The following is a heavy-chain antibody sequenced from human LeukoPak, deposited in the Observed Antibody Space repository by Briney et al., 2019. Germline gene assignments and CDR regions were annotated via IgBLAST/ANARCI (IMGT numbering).Heavy chain of an antibody. D-gene: IGHD6-19*01. J-gene: IGHJ1*01. Sequence: PSETLSLTCTASDGSISSNNYFWGWIRQPPGKGLEWIGTIYYSGSTYYNPSLKRRVTISVDTSKSQFSLRLSSVTAADTAVYYCARHDSSGQYFQHWGQGSLVSV. CDR1: DGSISSNNYF. CDR3: ARHDSSGQYFQH. CDR2: IYYSGST. V-gene: IGHV4-39*01.